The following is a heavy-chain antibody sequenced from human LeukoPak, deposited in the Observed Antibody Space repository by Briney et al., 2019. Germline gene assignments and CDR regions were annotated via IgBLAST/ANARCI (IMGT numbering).Heavy chain of an antibody. CDR3: AKRGSDFRALEY. Sequence: GGSPRLSCAASRFAFDNYIMNWVRQPPGKGLEWVSSITDNGDATYYADSMKGRFTISRDNSKNTLYLQMTSLKAEDTAVYYCAKRGSDFRALEYWGQGTLVTVSS. CDR2: ITDNGDAT. J-gene: IGHJ4*02. V-gene: IGHV3-23*01. D-gene: IGHD3-3*01. CDR1: RFAFDNYI.